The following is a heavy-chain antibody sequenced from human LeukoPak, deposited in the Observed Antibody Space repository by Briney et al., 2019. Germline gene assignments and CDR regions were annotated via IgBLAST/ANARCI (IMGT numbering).Heavy chain of an antibody. CDR1: GGSMSSYY. J-gene: IGHJ5*02. Sequence: SETLCLTCTVSGGSMSSYYWSWIRQPAGKGLEWIGRIYISGSTNYNPSLKSRVTMSVDTSKNQFSLKLSSVTAADTAVYYCARDYCSSTSCYASPSIFRFDPWGQGTLVTVSS. CDR2: IYISGST. CDR3: ARDYCSSTSCYASPSIFRFDP. V-gene: IGHV4-4*07. D-gene: IGHD2-2*01.